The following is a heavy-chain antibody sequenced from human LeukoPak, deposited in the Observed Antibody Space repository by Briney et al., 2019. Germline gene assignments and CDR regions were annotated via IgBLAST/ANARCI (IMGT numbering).Heavy chain of an antibody. CDR3: ARGQERLGAFDI. CDR2: INHGGGT. D-gene: IGHD1-26*01. J-gene: IGHJ3*02. Sequence: SETLSLTXAVHGGSFNAYYWSWIRQPPGKGLEWIGEINHGGGTNYNPSLKNRVTISLDTSKNQFSLKLSSVTAADTAIYYCARGQERLGAFDIWGQGTMVTVSS. CDR1: GGSFNAYY. V-gene: IGHV4-34*01.